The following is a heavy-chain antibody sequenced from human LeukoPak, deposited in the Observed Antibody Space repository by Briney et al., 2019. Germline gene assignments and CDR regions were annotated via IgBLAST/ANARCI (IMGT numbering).Heavy chain of an antibody. V-gene: IGHV1-18*01. Sequence: ASVKVSCKASGFPFTPHGITWVRQAPGQGLEGMGWISGYNGDTSYAQKFQGRVTLTTDTSTSTAYMELRSLRSDDTAVYYCARDPTNTSGRYAYFDYWGQGTLVTVSS. D-gene: IGHD6-19*01. CDR3: ARDPTNTSGRYAYFDY. J-gene: IGHJ4*02. CDR1: GFPFTPHG. CDR2: ISGYNGDT.